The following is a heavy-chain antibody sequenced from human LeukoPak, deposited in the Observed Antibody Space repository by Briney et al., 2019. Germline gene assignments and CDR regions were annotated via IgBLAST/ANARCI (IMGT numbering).Heavy chain of an antibody. V-gene: IGHV1-46*01. D-gene: IGHD6-13*01. J-gene: IGHJ5*02. CDR2: INPSGAST. Sequence: ASVKVSCKASGYTFTSYYMHWVRQAPVQGLEWMGIINPSGASTNYAQKFQGRVNMTRDTSTNTVYMELGSLRSEDTAVYYCARVAAAGFAYDKFDPWGQGTLVTVSS. CDR1: GYTFTSYY. CDR3: ARVAAAGFAYDKFDP.